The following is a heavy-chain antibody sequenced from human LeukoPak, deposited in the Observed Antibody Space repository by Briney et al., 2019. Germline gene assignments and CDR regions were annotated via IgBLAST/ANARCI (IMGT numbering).Heavy chain of an antibody. D-gene: IGHD2-2*01. CDR2: ISAYNGNT. CDR1: GYTFTSYG. V-gene: IGHV1-18*01. J-gene: IGHJ6*02. Sequence: ASVMVSCKAFGYTFTSYGISWVRQAPGQGLEWMGWISAYNGNTNYAPKLQGRVTVTTDTSTSTAYMELRSLRSDDTAVYYCARDSVVPAAMRTYSYYGMDVWGQGTTVTVSS. CDR3: ARDSVVPAAMRTYSYYGMDV.